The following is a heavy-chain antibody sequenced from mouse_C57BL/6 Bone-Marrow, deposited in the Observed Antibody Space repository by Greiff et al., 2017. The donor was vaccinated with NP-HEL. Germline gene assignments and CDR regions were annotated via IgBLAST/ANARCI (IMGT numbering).Heavy chain of an antibody. J-gene: IGHJ1*03. D-gene: IGHD1-1*01. Sequence: QVQLQQSGAELVRPGASVTLSCKASGYPFTDYEMHWVKQTPVHGLEWIGAIDPGTGGTASNQKFKGKAILTADKSSSTAYMELRSLTSEDSAVYYCTRELVDYGSSDLYWYFDVWGTGTTVTVSS. V-gene: IGHV1-15*01. CDR3: TRELVDYGSSDLYWYFDV. CDR1: GYPFTDYE. CDR2: IDPGTGGT.